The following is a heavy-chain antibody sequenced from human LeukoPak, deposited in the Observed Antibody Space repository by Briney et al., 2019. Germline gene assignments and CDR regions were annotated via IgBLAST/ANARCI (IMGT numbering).Heavy chain of an antibody. D-gene: IGHD6-19*01. CDR1: GRTFSKGW. CDR3: STKTRLALSGRQD. CDR2: IKRKNDGGKI. Sequence: GGSVRLSCAACGRTFSKGWMNWVRQAPGKGVEGVGRIKRKNDGGKIDYAAPEKGRFTITRDEKKNRLFAKMNSLRREDRAVLYWSTKTRLALSGRQDWGQETLVTVSS. J-gene: IGHJ4*02. V-gene: IGHV3-15*01.